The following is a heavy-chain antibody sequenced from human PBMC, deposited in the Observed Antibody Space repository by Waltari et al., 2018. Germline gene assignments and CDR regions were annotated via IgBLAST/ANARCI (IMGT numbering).Heavy chain of an antibody. J-gene: IGHJ4*02. V-gene: IGHV3-48*03. D-gene: IGHD6-13*01. CDR1: GFTLSGYE. Sequence: EVHLVESGGGLVQPGGSLRLYCAASGFTLSGYEMNGVRQAPGKGLEGISYISSTVDTIYYEDSVKGRFTISRDNAKNTLYLQMKRLRADDTALYYCARGIAADGGGGYWGQGILVTVSS. CDR2: ISSTVDTI. CDR3: ARGIAADGGGGY.